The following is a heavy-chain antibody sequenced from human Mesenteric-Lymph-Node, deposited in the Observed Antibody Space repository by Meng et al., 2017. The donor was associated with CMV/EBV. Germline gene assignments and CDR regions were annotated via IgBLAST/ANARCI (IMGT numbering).Heavy chain of an antibody. D-gene: IGHD6-6*01. V-gene: IGHV4-39*07. CDR1: GGSISSTRYY. J-gene: IGHJ6*02. CDR3: ARDDSSSSSNYGMDV. Sequence: SETLSLTCTVSGGSISSTRYYWGWIRQPPGKGLEWIGSIYYSGSTNYNPSLKSRVTISVDTSKNQFSLKLSSVTAADTAVYYCARDDSSSSSNYGMDVWGQGTTVTVSS. CDR2: IYYSGST.